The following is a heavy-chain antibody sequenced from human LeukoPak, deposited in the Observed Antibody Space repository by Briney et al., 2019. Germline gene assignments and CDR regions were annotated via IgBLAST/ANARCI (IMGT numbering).Heavy chain of an antibody. CDR3: SREDYLYGMDV. CDR1: GGSISSHY. Sequence: SETLSLTRTVSGGSISSHYWSWIRQPPGKGLEWIGYMYYSGSTNYNPSLKSRVTISIDTSKNQFSLKMSSVTAADTALYYCSREDYLYGMDVWGQGTPVTVSS. V-gene: IGHV4-59*11. J-gene: IGHJ6*02. CDR2: MYYSGST. D-gene: IGHD3-16*01.